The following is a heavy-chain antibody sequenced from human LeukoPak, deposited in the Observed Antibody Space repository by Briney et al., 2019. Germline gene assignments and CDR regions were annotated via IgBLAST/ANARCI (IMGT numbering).Heavy chain of an antibody. CDR2: IKQDGSVK. CDR1: GFTFSGYW. Sequence: GGSLRLSCAASGFTFSGYWMMWVRQTPGKGLEWVANIKQDGSVKQYVDSVKGRFTISRDNAKNSLYLQMNSLRAEDTALYYCAEDICSSTGRHEFDYWGQGTLVTVSS. CDR3: AEDICSSTGRHEFDY. D-gene: IGHD2-2*01. J-gene: IGHJ4*02. V-gene: IGHV3-7*03.